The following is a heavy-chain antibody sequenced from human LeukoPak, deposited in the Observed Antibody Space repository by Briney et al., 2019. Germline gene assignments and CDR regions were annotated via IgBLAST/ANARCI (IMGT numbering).Heavy chain of an antibody. D-gene: IGHD1-26*01. Sequence: SVKVSCKASGRTFSSYAISWVRQAPGQGLEWIGRIIPIFGIANYAQKFQGKITITTNESTSTAYLDLDSLRSEDTAVYYCARDDGSYYFDYCGQGTLVTVSS. CDR2: IIPIFGIA. J-gene: IGHJ4*02. V-gene: IGHV1-69*05. CDR1: GRTFSSYA. CDR3: ARDDGSYYFDY.